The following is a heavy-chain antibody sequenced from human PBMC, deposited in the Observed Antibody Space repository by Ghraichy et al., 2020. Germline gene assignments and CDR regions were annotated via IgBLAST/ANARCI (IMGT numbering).Heavy chain of an antibody. CDR2: IYYSGST. CDR1: GGSVSSGSYY. J-gene: IGHJ5*02. Sequence: SETLSLTCTVSGGSVSSGSYYWSWIRQPPGKGLEWIGYIYYSGSTNYNPSLKSRVTISVDTSKNQFSLKLSSVTAADTAVYYCARDHDYYDSSGYLNWFDPWGQGTLVTVSS. D-gene: IGHD3-22*01. CDR3: ARDHDYYDSSGYLNWFDP. V-gene: IGHV4-61*01.